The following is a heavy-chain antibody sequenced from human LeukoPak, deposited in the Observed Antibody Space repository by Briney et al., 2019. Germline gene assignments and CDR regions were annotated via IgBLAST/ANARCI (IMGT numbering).Heavy chain of an antibody. J-gene: IGHJ5*02. CDR2: ISAYNGNT. V-gene: IGHV1-18*04. CDR1: GYTFTSYG. Sequence: ASVKVSCKASGYTFTSYGISWVRQAPGQGLEWMGWISAYNGNTNYAQKLQGRVTMTTDTSTSTAYMELRSLRSDDTAVYYCARDPSVRYYDILTGYWWFDPCGQGTLVTVSS. D-gene: IGHD3-9*01. CDR3: ARDPSVRYYDILTGYWWFDP.